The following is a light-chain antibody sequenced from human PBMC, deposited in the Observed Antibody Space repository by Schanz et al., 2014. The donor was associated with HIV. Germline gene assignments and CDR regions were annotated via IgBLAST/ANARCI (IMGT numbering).Light chain of an antibody. CDR2: DAS. Sequence: EIVLTQSPATLSLSPGERATLSCRASQSVSSYLAWYQQKVGQAPRLLIYDASNRATGIPARFSGSGSGTDFTLTISSLEPEDFAVYYCQQYNDWPPRWTFGQGTKVEIK. V-gene: IGKV3-11*01. CDR3: QQYNDWPPRWT. CDR1: QSVSSY. J-gene: IGKJ1*01.